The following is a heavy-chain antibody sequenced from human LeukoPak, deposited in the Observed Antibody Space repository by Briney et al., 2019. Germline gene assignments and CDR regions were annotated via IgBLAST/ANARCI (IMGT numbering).Heavy chain of an antibody. CDR2: ISGSGGST. J-gene: IGHJ3*02. CDR1: GFTFSSYA. Sequence: PGGSLRLSCAASGFTFSSYAMSWVRQAPGKGLEWVSAISGSGGSTYYADSVKGRFTISRDNSKNTLYLQMNSLRAEDTAVYYCAKDSSGYYYVGILDAFDIWGQGTMVTVSS. V-gene: IGHV3-23*01. D-gene: IGHD3-22*01. CDR3: AKDSSGYYYVGILDAFDI.